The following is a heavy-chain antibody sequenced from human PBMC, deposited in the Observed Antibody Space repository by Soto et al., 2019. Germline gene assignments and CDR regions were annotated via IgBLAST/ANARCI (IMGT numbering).Heavy chain of an antibody. CDR1: GYTFTSYG. CDR2: ISAYNGNT. V-gene: IGHV1-18*01. D-gene: IGHD5-18*01. CDR3: ARRMVDTAMEGRYYYCDGMDF. Sequence: ASVKVSCEASGYTFTSYGISWGRQAPGQGLEWMGWISAYNGNTNYAQKLQGRVTMTTDTSTSTAYMELRSLRSDDTAVYYCARRMVDTAMEGRYYYCDGMDFWGRGTTVPVSS. J-gene: IGHJ6*02.